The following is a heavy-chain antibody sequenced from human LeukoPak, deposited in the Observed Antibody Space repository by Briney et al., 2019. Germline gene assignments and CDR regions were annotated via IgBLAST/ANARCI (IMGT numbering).Heavy chain of an antibody. CDR1: GFTFSSYA. CDR2: ISGSGGST. J-gene: IGHJ6*02. Sequence: PGGSLRLSCAVSGFTFSSYAMSWVRQAPGKGLEWVSGISGSGGSTYYADSVKGRFTISRDNSKKTLCLQMNSLRAEDTAVYYCAKGPNYYYYGMDVWGQGTTVTVSS. CDR3: AKGPNYYYYGMDV. V-gene: IGHV3-23*01.